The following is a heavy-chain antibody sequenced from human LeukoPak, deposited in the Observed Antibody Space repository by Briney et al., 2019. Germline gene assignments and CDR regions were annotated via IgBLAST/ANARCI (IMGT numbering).Heavy chain of an antibody. D-gene: IGHD3-10*01. Sequence: GESLKISCKGSGYIFTNNWIGWVRPMPGKGLEWMGIIYPGDSDTRYSPSFEGQVTISVGKSISTAYLQWSSLKASDTAMYYCARQTRDGSGSRGYSFDFWGQGTLVTVSS. V-gene: IGHV5-51*01. CDR3: ARQTRDGSGSRGYSFDF. J-gene: IGHJ4*02. CDR2: IYPGDSDT. CDR1: GYIFTNNW.